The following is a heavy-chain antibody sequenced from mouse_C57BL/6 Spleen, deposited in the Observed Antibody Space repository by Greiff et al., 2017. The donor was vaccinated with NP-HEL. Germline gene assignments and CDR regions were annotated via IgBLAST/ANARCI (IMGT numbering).Heavy chain of an antibody. J-gene: IGHJ2*01. CDR3: ARSLSITTVVGY. Sequence: EVQLQQSGPELVKPGASVKISCKASGYTFTDYYMNWVKQSHGKSLEWIGDINPNNGGTSYNQKFKSKATLTVDKPSSTAYMQLSSLTSEDSAVYYCARSLSITTVVGYWGQGTTLTVSS. CDR2: INPNNGGT. D-gene: IGHD1-1*01. CDR1: GYTFTDYY. V-gene: IGHV1-26*01.